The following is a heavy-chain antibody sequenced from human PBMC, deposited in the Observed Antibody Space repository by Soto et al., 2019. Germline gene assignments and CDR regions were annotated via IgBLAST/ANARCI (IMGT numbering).Heavy chain of an antibody. CDR2: INHSGST. J-gene: IGHJ4*02. D-gene: IGHD3-10*01. Sequence: QVQLQQWGAGLLKPSETLSLTCAVYGGSFSGYYWSWIRQPPGKGLEWIGEINHSGSTNYNPSLKSRVPISVDTSKNQFSLKLSSVTAADTAVYYCGRCITMVRGVPCGFGYWGQGTLVTVSS. CDR3: GRCITMVRGVPCGFGY. V-gene: IGHV4-34*01. CDR1: GGSFSGYY.